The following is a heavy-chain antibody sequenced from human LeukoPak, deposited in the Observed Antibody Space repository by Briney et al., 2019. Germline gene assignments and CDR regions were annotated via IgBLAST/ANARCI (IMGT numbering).Heavy chain of an antibody. CDR1: GFTFSSYA. CDR3: ARDPSTIFGVVIMVDY. V-gene: IGHV3-23*01. D-gene: IGHD3-3*01. Sequence: GGSLRLSCAASGFTFSSYAMSWVRQAPGKGLEWVSAVSGSGGSTYYADSVKGRFTISRDNSKNTLYLQMNSLRAEDTAVYYCARDPSTIFGVVIMVDYWGQGTLVTVSS. J-gene: IGHJ4*02. CDR2: VSGSGGST.